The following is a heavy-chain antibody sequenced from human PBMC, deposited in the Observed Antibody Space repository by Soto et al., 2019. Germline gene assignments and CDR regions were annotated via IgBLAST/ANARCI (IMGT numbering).Heavy chain of an antibody. J-gene: IGHJ5*02. D-gene: IGHD1-1*01. Sequence: ASVKVSCKASGYTFTSYAMHWVRQAPGQRLEWMGWINAGNGNTKYSQKLQGRVTITTDTSTSTAYMELRSLRSDDTAVYYCARDGVAGTQGWFDPWGQGTLVTVSS. CDR2: INAGNGNT. CDR3: ARDGVAGTQGWFDP. V-gene: IGHV1-3*01. CDR1: GYTFTSYA.